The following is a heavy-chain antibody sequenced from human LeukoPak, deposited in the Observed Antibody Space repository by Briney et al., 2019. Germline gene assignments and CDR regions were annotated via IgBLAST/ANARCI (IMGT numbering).Heavy chain of an antibody. V-gene: IGHV1-46*01. D-gene: IGHD2-2*01. CDR1: GYTFTSYY. Sequence: ASVKVSCKASGYTFTSYYMHWVRQAPGQGLEWMGIINPSGGSTSYAQKFQGRVTMTRDTSTSTVYMELSSLRSEDTAVYYCARTLKRYCSSTSCYEGFDPWGQGTLVTVSS. J-gene: IGHJ5*02. CDR2: INPSGGST. CDR3: ARTLKRYCSSTSCYEGFDP.